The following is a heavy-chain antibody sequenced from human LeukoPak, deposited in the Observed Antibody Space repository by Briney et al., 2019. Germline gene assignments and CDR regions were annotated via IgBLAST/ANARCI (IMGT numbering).Heavy chain of an antibody. CDR1: GFTFSSFN. Sequence: PRGSLRLSCAASGFTFSSFNMNWVRQAPGKGLEWVSSISSTSSLIWYADSLKGRFTISRDNAKNSLYLQMDSLRAEDTAVYYCARYNSGWNDYWGQGTLVTVSS. D-gene: IGHD6-19*01. V-gene: IGHV3-21*01. J-gene: IGHJ4*02. CDR3: ARYNSGWNDY. CDR2: ISSTSSLI.